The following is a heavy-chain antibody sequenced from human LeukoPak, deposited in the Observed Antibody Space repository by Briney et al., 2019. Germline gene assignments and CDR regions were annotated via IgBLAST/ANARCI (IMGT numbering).Heavy chain of an antibody. V-gene: IGHV3-30*18. CDR3: AKDSGDDILTGSYYFDY. J-gene: IGHJ4*02. Sequence: GGSLRLSCAASGVTFSTCGMHWVRKAPGKGLEWVAVISDDGSNKYYADSVKGRFTISRDNSKNTLYLQMNSLRAEDTAVYYCAKDSGDDILTGSYYFDYWGQGTLVTVSS. D-gene: IGHD3-9*01. CDR2: ISDDGSNK. CDR1: GVTFSTCG.